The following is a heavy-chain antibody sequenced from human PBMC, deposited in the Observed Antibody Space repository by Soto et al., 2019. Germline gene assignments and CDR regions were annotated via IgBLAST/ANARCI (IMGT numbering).Heavy chain of an antibody. Sequence: GASVKVSCKASGYTFTSYGISWVRQAPGQGLEWMGWISAYNGNTNYAQKLQGRVTMTTDTSTSTAYMELRSLRSDDTAVYYCATDVGGVVPAAKRFLLDPWGQGTLVTVSS. D-gene: IGHD2-2*01. J-gene: IGHJ5*02. CDR1: GYTFTSYG. CDR3: ATDVGGVVPAAKRFLLDP. CDR2: ISAYNGNT. V-gene: IGHV1-18*01.